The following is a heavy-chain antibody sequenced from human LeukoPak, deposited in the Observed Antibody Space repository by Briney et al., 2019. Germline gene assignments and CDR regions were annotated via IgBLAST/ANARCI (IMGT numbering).Heavy chain of an antibody. CDR1: GGSISSSSYY. D-gene: IGHD6-13*01. V-gene: IGHV4-39*01. CDR3: ARAPRGGIAAAGTQFDY. Sequence: SETLSLTCTVSGGSISSSSYYWGWIRQPPGKGLEWIGSIYYSGSTYYNPSLKSRVTISVDTSKNQFSLKLSSVTAADTAVYYCARAPRGGIAAAGTQFDYWGQGTLVTVSS. J-gene: IGHJ4*02. CDR2: IYYSGST.